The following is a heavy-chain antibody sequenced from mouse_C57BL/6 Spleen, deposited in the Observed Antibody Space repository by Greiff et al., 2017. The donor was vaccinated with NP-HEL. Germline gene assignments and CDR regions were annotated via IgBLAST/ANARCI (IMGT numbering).Heavy chain of an antibody. J-gene: IGHJ2*01. Sequence: QVQLKESGAELVRPGASVTLSCKASGYTFTDYEMHWVKQTPVHGLEWIGAIDPETGGTAYNQKFKGKAILTADKSSSTAYMELRSLTSEDSAVYYCTRPHDGYYEVYWGQGTTLTVSS. CDR1: GYTFTDYE. D-gene: IGHD2-3*01. CDR3: TRPHDGYYEVY. CDR2: IDPETGGT. V-gene: IGHV1-15*01.